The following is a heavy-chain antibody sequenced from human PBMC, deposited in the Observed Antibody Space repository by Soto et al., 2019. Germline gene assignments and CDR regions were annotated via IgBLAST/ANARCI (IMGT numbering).Heavy chain of an antibody. V-gene: IGHV3-33*01. CDR1: GFTFSSYG. D-gene: IGHD3-10*01. CDR3: ARDQGYYGSGSYPPLDYYYGMDV. J-gene: IGHJ6*02. CDR2: IWYDGSNK. Sequence: QVQLVESGGGVVQPGRSLRLSCAASGFTFSSYGMHWVRQAPGKGLEWVAVIWYDGSNKYYADSVKGRFTISRDNSKKTLYLQMNSLRAEDTAVYYCARDQGYYGSGSYPPLDYYYGMDVWGQGTTVTVSS.